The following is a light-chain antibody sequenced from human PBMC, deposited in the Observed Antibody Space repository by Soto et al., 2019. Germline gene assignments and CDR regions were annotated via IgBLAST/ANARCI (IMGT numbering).Light chain of an antibody. CDR2: EDN. V-gene: IGLV6-57*04. Sequence: NFMLTQPHSVSESPGKTVTISCTRSSGSIASNYVQWYQQRPGRAPTTVISEDNQRPSGVPGRFSGSIDSSSNSAFLTISGLQTEDEADYYCQSYDSSNRVFGGGTKLTVL. J-gene: IGLJ3*02. CDR1: SGSIASNY. CDR3: QSYDSSNRV.